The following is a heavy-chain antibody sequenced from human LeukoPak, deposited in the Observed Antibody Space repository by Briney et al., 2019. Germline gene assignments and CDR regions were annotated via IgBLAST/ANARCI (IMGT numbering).Heavy chain of an antibody. CDR1: GGTFSSYA. J-gene: IGHJ5*02. CDR2: IIPIFGTA. CDR3: ARADIVVVPAAMYH. D-gene: IGHD2-2*01. V-gene: IGHV1-69*13. Sequence: GASVKVSCKASGGTFSSYAIGWVRQAPGQGLEWMGGIIPIFGTANYAQKFQGRVTITADESTSTAYMELSSLRSEDTAVYYCARADIVVVPAAMYHWGQGTLVTVSS.